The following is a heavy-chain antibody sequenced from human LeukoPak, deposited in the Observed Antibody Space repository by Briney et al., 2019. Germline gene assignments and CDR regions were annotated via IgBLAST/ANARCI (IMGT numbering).Heavy chain of an antibody. J-gene: IGHJ4*02. CDR3: ARGDYDILTGYHF. CDR1: GYSISSGYY. Sequence: PSETLSLTCAVSGYSISSGYYWGWIRQPPGKGLEWIGSIYHSGSTYYNPSLKSRVTISVDTSKNQFSLKLSSVTAADTAVYYCARGDYDILTGYHFWGQGTLVTVSS. V-gene: IGHV4-38-2*01. CDR2: IYHSGST. D-gene: IGHD3-9*01.